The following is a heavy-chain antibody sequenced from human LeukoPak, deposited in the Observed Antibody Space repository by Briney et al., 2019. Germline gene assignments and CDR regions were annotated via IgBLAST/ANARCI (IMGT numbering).Heavy chain of an antibody. V-gene: IGHV3-23*01. Sequence: GGSLRLSCAASGFTFSSYAMSWVRQAPGKGLEWVSAISGSGGSTYYADSVKGRFTISRDNSMNTLYLQMNSLRAEDTAVYYCAKGITFGGVIVCAFDIWGQGTMVTVSS. J-gene: IGHJ3*02. CDR3: AKGITFGGVIVCAFDI. CDR2: ISGSGGST. CDR1: GFTFSSYA. D-gene: IGHD3-16*02.